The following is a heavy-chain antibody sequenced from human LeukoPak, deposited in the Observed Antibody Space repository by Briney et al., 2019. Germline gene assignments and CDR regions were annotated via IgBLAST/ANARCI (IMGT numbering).Heavy chain of an antibody. CDR3: ATQRRLGYCSGGSCYSNWFDP. J-gene: IGHJ5*02. CDR1: GYTLTELS. Sequence: ASVKVSCKVSGYTLTELSMHWVRQAPGKGLEWMGGFDPEDGETIYAQKFQSRVTMTEDTSTDTAYMELSSLRSEDTAVYYCATQRRLGYCSGGSCYSNWFDPWGQGTLVTVSS. D-gene: IGHD2-15*01. CDR2: FDPEDGET. V-gene: IGHV1-24*01.